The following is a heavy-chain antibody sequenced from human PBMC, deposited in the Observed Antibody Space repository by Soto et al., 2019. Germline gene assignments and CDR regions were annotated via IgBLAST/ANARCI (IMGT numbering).Heavy chain of an antibody. Sequence: PGGSLRLSCAASGFTFSSYWMSWVRQAPGEGLEWVANIKQDGSEKYYVDSVKGRFTISRDNAKNSLYLQMNSLRAEDTAVYYCARKVAGTFYYMDVWGKGTTVTVSS. CDR1: GFTFSSYW. V-gene: IGHV3-7*01. D-gene: IGHD6-19*01. CDR3: ARKVAGTFYYMDV. CDR2: IKQDGSEK. J-gene: IGHJ6*03.